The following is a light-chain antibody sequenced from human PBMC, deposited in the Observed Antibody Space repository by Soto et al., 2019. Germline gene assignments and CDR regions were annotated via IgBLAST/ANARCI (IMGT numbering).Light chain of an antibody. J-gene: IGKJ1*01. V-gene: IGKV1-5*01. CDR1: QSISSW. CDR3: LQDSGYSWK. Sequence: DIQITHAPSNLSASVLDRVTLTFLASQSISSWLAWYQQKPGKAPKLLIYDASSLESGVPSRFSGSGSGTDFTLTISSLQPEDSATYFCLQDSGYSWKFGQGPKGDI. CDR2: DAS.